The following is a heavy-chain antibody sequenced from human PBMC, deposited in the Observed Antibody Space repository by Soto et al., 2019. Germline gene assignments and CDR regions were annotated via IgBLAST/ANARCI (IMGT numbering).Heavy chain of an antibody. V-gene: IGHV4-34*01. Sequence: SETLSITCGVYGGSFRNYYWSWVRQPPGKGLEWIGEVNHSGEATYNPSLQSRITISLDTSNSQFSLKLTSVTAADTAMYFCARADRFPRSWFDTWGQGTQVTVSS. CDR3: ARADRFPRSWFDT. D-gene: IGHD3-10*01. CDR2: VNHSGEA. CDR1: GGSFRNYY. J-gene: IGHJ5*02.